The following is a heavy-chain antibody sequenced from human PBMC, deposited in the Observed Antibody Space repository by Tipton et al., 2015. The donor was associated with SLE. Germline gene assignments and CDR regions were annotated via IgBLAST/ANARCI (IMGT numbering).Heavy chain of an antibody. CDR1: GFTFSDYD. CDR3: AKGSSAGGYYYYGMVV. V-gene: IGHV3-30*02. J-gene: IGHJ6*02. D-gene: IGHD6-13*01. Sequence: SLRLSCTASGFTFSDYDMQWVRQAPGKGLEWVAFIRVDGNTKYYADSVKGRFTISRDNSKNTLYLQMNSLRAEDTAVYYCAKGSSAGGYYYYGMVVWGQGTTVSVSS. CDR2: IRVDGNTK.